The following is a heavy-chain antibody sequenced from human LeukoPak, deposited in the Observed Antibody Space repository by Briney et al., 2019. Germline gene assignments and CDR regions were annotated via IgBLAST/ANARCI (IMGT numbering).Heavy chain of an antibody. Sequence: KPSETLSLTCAVYGGSFSGYYWSWIRRPPGKGLEWIGEINHSGSTNYNPSLKSRVTISVDTSKNQFSLKLSSVTAADTAVYYCASRPNNWFDPWGQGTLVTVSS. J-gene: IGHJ5*02. CDR2: INHSGST. CDR1: GGSFSGYY. CDR3: ASRPNNWFDP. V-gene: IGHV4-34*01.